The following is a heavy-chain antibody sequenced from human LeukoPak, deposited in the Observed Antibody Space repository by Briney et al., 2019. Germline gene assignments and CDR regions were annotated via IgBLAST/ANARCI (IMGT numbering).Heavy chain of an antibody. D-gene: IGHD3-9*01. CDR1: GFTFDDYA. CDR3: AKDLYTGGYYDILTGYGFDY. Sequence: GGSLRLSCAASGFTFDDYAMHWVRQAPGKGLEWVSGISWNSGSIGYADSVKGRFTISRDNAKNSLYLQMNSLRAEDTALYYCAKDLYTGGYYDILTGYGFDYWGQGTLVTVSS. J-gene: IGHJ4*02. CDR2: ISWNSGSI. V-gene: IGHV3-9*01.